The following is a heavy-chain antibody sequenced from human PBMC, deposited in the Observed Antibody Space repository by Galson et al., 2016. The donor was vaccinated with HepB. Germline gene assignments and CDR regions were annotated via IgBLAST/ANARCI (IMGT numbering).Heavy chain of an antibody. CDR3: ARDPGVYSYGLDTFDI. D-gene: IGHD5-18*01. J-gene: IGHJ3*02. CDR1: GDRVSTDSAA. Sequence: CAISGDRVSTDSAAWNWIRQSPSRGLEWLGRTYYRSKWYKDYAVSVRSRITIDPDTSKNEFSLHLNSVTSEDTAVYFCARDPGVYSYGLDTFDIWGQGTMVTVSS. V-gene: IGHV6-1*01. CDR2: TYYRSKWYK.